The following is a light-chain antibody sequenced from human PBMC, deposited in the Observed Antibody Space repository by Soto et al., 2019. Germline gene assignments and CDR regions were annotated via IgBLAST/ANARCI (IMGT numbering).Light chain of an antibody. CDR1: QSFSRSY. V-gene: IGKV3-20*01. Sequence: EIELTQSPGTLSLSPGERATLSCRASQSFSRSYLAWYQQKPGQAPRLLIYGASSRATGIPDRFSGSGSGTDFTLTISRLEPEDFAVYYCRQYNNWPPITFGQGTRLEIK. J-gene: IGKJ5*01. CDR3: RQYNNWPPIT. CDR2: GAS.